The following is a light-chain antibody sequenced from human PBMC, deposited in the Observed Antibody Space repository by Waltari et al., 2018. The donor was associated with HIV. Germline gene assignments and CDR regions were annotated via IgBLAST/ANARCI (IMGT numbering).Light chain of an antibody. CDR2: SNN. V-gene: IGLV1-44*01. Sequence: QSVLTQPPSASGTPGQRVTISCSGSSSKIGSNTVNWYQQLPGTAPKRLIYSNNQRPSGVPDRFSGSKSGTSASLAISGLQSEDEADYYCAAWHDSLNGSWVFGGGTKLTVL. J-gene: IGLJ3*02. CDR1: SSKIGSNT. CDR3: AAWHDSLNGSWV.